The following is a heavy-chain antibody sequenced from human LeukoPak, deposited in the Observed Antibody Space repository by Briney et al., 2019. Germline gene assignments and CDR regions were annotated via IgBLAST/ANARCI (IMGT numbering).Heavy chain of an antibody. J-gene: IGHJ5*02. V-gene: IGHV3-49*03. CDR3: ARDRRYCSGGSCSGNWFDP. CDR1: GFTFGDYA. CDR2: IRSKAYGGTT. D-gene: IGHD2-15*01. Sequence: PGGSLRLSCTASGFTFGDYAMSWFRQAPGKGLEWVGFIRSKAYGGTTEYAASVKGRFTISRDDSKSIAYLQMNSLKTEDTAVYYCARDRRYCSGGSCSGNWFDPWGQGTLVTVSS.